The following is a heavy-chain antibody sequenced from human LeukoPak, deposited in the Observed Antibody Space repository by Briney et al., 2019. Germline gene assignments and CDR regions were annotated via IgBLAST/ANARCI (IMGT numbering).Heavy chain of an antibody. CDR1: GASITTYY. CDR2: IYYSGST. J-gene: IGHJ4*02. V-gene: IGHV4-59*01. CDR3: ARDWELGY. D-gene: IGHD1-26*01. Sequence: SETLPLTCTVSGASITTYYWNWIRQPPGKGLEWIGYIYYSGSTNYNPSLKSRVTISLDTSKNQFSLHLISVTAADTAVYYCARDWELGYWGQGTLVTVSS.